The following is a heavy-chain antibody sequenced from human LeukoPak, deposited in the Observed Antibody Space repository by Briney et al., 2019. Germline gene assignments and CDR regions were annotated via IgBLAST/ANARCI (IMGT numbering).Heavy chain of an antibody. CDR2: IIPIFGII. J-gene: IGHJ6*02. Sequence: GASVKVSCKASGGTFTNYAISWVRQAPGQGLEWMGRIIPIFGIINYAQKFQGRVTVIADKSTNTVYMELSRLSSEDTAVYYCARDTYYYDSSGYSPFYYYYGMDVWGQGTTVTVSS. CDR3: ARDTYYYDSSGYSPFYYYYGMDV. V-gene: IGHV1-69*04. D-gene: IGHD3-22*01. CDR1: GGTFTNYA.